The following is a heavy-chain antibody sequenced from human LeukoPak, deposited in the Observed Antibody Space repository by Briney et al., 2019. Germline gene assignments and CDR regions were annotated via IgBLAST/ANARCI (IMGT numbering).Heavy chain of an antibody. CDR2: INHSGST. Sequence: SETLSLTCAVYGGSFSGNYWTLIRQTPGRGLEWIGEINHSGSTNYNPSLKSRVTISVDTSKNHFSLKLSSVTAADTAVYYCARVNWNDAGLDYWGQGTLVTVSS. CDR1: GGSFSGNY. D-gene: IGHD1-1*01. CDR3: ARVNWNDAGLDY. V-gene: IGHV4-34*01. J-gene: IGHJ4*02.